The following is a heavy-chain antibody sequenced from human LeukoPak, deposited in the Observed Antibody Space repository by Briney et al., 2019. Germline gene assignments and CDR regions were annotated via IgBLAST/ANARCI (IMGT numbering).Heavy chain of an antibody. J-gene: IGHJ6*02. V-gene: IGHV4-31*03. CDR3: ARGRSKGRYDYYYGMDV. CDR2: IYYSGST. CDR1: GGSISSGGYY. D-gene: IGHD5-12*01. Sequence: SQTLSLTCTVAGGSISSGGYYRSWIRQHPGKGLEWIWYIYYSGSTYYNPSLKSRVTISVDTSKNQFSLKLSSVTAADTAVYYCARGRSKGRYDYYYGMDVWGQGTTVTVSS.